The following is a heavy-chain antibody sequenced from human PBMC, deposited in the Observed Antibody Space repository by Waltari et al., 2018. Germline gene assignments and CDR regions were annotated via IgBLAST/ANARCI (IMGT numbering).Heavy chain of an antibody. D-gene: IGHD3-22*01. CDR1: GFNFISYA. CDR2: ISDSGVIT. Sequence: EVHLLESGGGLAQPGGSLRLSCAASGFNFISYAMSWVRQAPGKGLDWVSGISDSGVITKYADSVKGRFTVSRDNSKNTVFLQLNSLRADDTAIYYCARHLYSIDYLELGNWGQGTLVTVSS. J-gene: IGHJ4*02. CDR3: ARHLYSIDYLELGN. V-gene: IGHV3-23*01.